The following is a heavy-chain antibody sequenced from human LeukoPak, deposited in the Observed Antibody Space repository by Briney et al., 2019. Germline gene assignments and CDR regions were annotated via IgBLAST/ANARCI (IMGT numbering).Heavy chain of an antibody. D-gene: IGHD5-12*01. J-gene: IGHJ4*02. Sequence: GGSLRLSCAASGFTFTSYSMNWVRQAPGKGLEWVSSISSSSSYIYYAGSVKGRFTISRDNAKNSLYLQMNSLRAEDTAVYYCARDRPPEYSGYESEAFDYWGQGTLVTVSS. V-gene: IGHV3-21*01. CDR1: GFTFTSYS. CDR2: ISSSSSYI. CDR3: ARDRPPEYSGYESEAFDY.